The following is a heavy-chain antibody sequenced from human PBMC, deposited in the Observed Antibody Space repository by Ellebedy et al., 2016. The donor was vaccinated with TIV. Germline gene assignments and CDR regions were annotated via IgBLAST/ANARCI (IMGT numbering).Heavy chain of an antibody. CDR1: GFTFSSYV. J-gene: IGHJ4*02. CDR3: ARDRSHSGTYYKDY. V-gene: IGHV3-23*01. CDR2: ISGSGGST. Sequence: GESLKISXAASGFTFSSYVMNWVRQAPGKGLEWVSVISGSGGSTYYADPVKGRFTISRDNSKDTLYLQMNSLRAEDTAVYYCARDRSHSGTYYKDYWGQGTLVTVSS. D-gene: IGHD1-26*01.